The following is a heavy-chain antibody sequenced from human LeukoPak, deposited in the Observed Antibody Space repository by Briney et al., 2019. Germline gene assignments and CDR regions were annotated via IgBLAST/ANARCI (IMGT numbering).Heavy chain of an antibody. V-gene: IGHV3-33*06. CDR2: IWYDGSNK. J-gene: IGHJ4*02. Sequence: PGGSLRLSCAASGFTFSSYGMHWVRQAPGKGLGWVAVIWYDGSNKYYADSVKGRFTISRDNSKNTLYLQMNSLRAEDTAVYYCAKDLRGIAAPTGFDYWGQGTLVTVSS. CDR3: AKDLRGIAAPTGFDY. CDR1: GFTFSSYG. D-gene: IGHD6-6*01.